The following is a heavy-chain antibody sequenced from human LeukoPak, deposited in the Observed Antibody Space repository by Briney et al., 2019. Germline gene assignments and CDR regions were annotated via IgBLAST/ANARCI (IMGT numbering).Heavy chain of an antibody. D-gene: IGHD6-13*01. Sequence: GASVKVSCKASGYTFTNYFMHWVRQAPGQGLEWMGWINPNTGGTNYAQKFQGRVTMTRDTSISTVYMELSSPRSDDTAIYFCARVGGSWYLRLGSWGQGTLVTVSS. CDR1: GYTFTNYF. V-gene: IGHV1-2*02. CDR2: INPNTGGT. CDR3: ARVGGSWYLRLGS. J-gene: IGHJ4*02.